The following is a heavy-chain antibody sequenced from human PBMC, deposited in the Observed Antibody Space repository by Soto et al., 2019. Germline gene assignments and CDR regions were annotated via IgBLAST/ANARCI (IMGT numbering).Heavy chain of an antibody. D-gene: IGHD1-26*01. V-gene: IGHV4-59*01. J-gene: IGHJ4*02. CDR1: GGSISSYY. CDR3: ARLYSGSYYPPPPFDY. CDR2: IYYSGST. Sequence: SETLSLTCTVAGGSISSYYWSWIRQPPGKGLEWIGYIYYSGSTNYNPSLKSRVTISVDTSKNQFSLKLSSVTAADTAVYYCARLYSGSYYPPPPFDYWGQGTLVTVSS.